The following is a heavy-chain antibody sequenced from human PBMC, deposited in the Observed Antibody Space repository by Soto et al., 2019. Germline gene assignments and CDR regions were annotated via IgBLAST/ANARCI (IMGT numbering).Heavy chain of an antibody. CDR2: ISSSGSTI. CDR3: ATIPYCSSTSCSPDYYGMDV. V-gene: IGHV3-48*03. CDR1: GFTFSSYE. Sequence: PGGSLRLSCAASGFTFSSYEMNWVRQAPGKXLEWVSYISSSGSTIYYADSVKGRFTISRDNAKNSLYLQMNSLRAEDTAVYYCATIPYCSSTSCSPDYYGMDVWGQRTTVTVSS. D-gene: IGHD2-2*01. J-gene: IGHJ6*02.